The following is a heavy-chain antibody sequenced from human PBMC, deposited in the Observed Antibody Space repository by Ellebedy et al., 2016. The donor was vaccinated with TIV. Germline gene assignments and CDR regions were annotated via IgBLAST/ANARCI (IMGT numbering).Heavy chain of an antibody. J-gene: IGHJ6*02. D-gene: IGHD2-2*01. V-gene: IGHV3-74*01. CDR2: LRFDGSIT. CDR1: GFTFSNYW. Sequence: GESLKISCAASGFTFSNYWMHWVRQAPGKGLVWVSRLRFDGSITNYADSVRGRFTVSRDNAKNTVYLQMDSLRDEDTAVYYFARGIRDHYAVDVWGQGTTVTVSS. CDR3: ARGIRDHYAVDV.